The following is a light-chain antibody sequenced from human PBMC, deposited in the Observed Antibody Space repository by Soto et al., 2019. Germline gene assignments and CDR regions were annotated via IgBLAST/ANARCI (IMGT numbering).Light chain of an antibody. CDR2: GAS. Sequence: EIVLTQSPGTLSLSPGERATLSCRASQSVSRSYLAWYQQKPGQAPRLLIYGASSRATGIPDRFSSSGSGTDFTLTISRLEPEDFAVYYCQQYGSSPYTFGQGTKLEIK. J-gene: IGKJ2*01. CDR1: QSVSRSY. CDR3: QQYGSSPYT. V-gene: IGKV3-20*01.